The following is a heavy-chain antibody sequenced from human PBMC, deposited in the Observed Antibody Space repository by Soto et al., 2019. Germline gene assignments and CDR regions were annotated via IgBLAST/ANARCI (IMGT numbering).Heavy chain of an antibody. CDR1: GGSISSSSYY. V-gene: IGHV4-39*01. D-gene: IGHD1-26*01. J-gene: IGHJ4*02. CDR2: IYYSGST. CDR3: ARAPIRGHQVEGQPPTSQTLDY. Sequence: SETVSLTCTVSGGSISSSSYYWGWIRQPPGKGLEWIGSIYYSGSTYYNPSLKSRVTISVDTSKNQFFLKLGSVTAADTAVYYCARAPIRGHQVEGQPPTSQTLDYWGQGMLVTVSS.